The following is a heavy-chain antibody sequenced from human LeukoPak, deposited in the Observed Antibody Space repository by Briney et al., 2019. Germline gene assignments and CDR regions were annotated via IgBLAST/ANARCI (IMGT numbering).Heavy chain of an antibody. CDR1: GFTFSSYA. CDR2: IRDKGYGHAT. Sequence: GRSLRLSCAASGFTFSSYAMHWVRQASGKGLEWVGRIRDKGYGHATAYAASVKGRFTLSRDDSKNTAYLQMNSLKTEDTALYYCTTPNEGNWFDPWGQGTLVTVSS. V-gene: IGHV3-73*01. J-gene: IGHJ5*02. D-gene: IGHD2-8*01. CDR3: TTPNEGNWFDP.